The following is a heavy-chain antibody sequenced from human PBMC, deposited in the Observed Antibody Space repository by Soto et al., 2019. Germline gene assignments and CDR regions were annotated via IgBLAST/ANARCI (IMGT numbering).Heavy chain of an antibody. V-gene: IGHV4-34*01. J-gene: IGHJ3*02. D-gene: IGHD5-12*01. CDR2: INHSGST. CDR3: AREEVEMATRDAFDI. Sequence: SETLSLTCAVYGGSFSGYYWSWIRQPPGKGLEWIGEINHSGSTNYNPSLKSRVTISVDTSKNQFSLKLSSVTAADTAVYYCAREEVEMATRDAFDIWGQGTMVTVSS. CDR1: GGSFSGYY.